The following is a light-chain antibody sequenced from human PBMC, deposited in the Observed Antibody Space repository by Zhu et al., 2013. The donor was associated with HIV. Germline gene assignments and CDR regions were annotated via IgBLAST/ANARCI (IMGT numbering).Light chain of an antibody. CDR2: SAS. CDR3: QACSSAPXT. V-gene: IGKV1-27*01. J-gene: IGKJ1*01. Sequence: DVQMTQSPSSLSASVGDRVTITCRASQGINDFLAWYQHKPGKVPKLLIYSASTLQSGVPSRFSGSGFGTDFTLTISGLQPEDVATYYCQACSSAPXTFGQGTRVEIK. CDR1: QGINDF.